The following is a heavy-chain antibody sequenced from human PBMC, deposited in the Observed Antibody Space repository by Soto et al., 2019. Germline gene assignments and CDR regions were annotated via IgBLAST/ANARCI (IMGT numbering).Heavy chain of an antibody. V-gene: IGHV3-74*01. CDR3: IKGGDYFDY. CDR2: INSDGSST. CDR1: GFTFRSYW. J-gene: IGHJ4*02. Sequence: TGESLKISCAASGFTFRSYWIHWVRQGPGKGLAWVSRINSDGSSTSYADSVRGRFTISKDNAKNTLYLQMNSLRAEDTAVYYCIKGGDYFDYWGQGTLVTVSS. D-gene: IGHD4-17*01.